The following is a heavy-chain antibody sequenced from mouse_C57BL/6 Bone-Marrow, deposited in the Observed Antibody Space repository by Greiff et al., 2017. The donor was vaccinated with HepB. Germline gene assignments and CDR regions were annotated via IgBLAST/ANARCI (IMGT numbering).Heavy chain of an antibody. CDR1: GFTFSSYA. CDR2: ISDGGSYT. Sequence: EVQVVESGGGLVKPGGSLKLSCAASGFTFSSYAMSWVRQTPEKRLEWVATISDGGSYTYYPDNVKGRFTISRDNAKNNLYLQMSHLKSEDTAMYYCARGTMVTTDGFAYWGQGTLVTVSA. V-gene: IGHV5-4*01. J-gene: IGHJ3*01. D-gene: IGHD2-2*01. CDR3: ARGTMVTTDGFAY.